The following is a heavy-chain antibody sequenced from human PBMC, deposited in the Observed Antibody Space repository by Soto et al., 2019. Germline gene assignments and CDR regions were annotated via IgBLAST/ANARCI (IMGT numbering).Heavy chain of an antibody. CDR3: ARERAYCGGDCQNNWFDP. J-gene: IGHJ5*02. D-gene: IGHD2-21*01. CDR2: IIPILGIA. Sequence: ASVKVSCKASGGTFSSYTISWVRQAPGQGLEWMGRIIPILGIANYAQKFQGRVTITADKSTSTAYMELSSLRSEDTAVYYCARERAYCGGDCQNNWFDPWGQGTLVTVSS. CDR1: GGTFSSYT. V-gene: IGHV1-69*04.